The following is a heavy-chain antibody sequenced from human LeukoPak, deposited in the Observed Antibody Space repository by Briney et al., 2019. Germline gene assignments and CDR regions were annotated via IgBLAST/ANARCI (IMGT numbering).Heavy chain of an antibody. CDR2: FDPEDGET. V-gene: IGHV1-24*01. CDR1: GYTLTELS. D-gene: IGHD3-10*01. J-gene: IGHJ3*02. Sequence: ASVKVSCKVSGYTLTELSMHWVRQAPGKGLEWMGGFDPEDGETIYAQRFQGRVTMTEDTSTDTAYMELSSLRSEDTAVYYCATDGSGTHDAFDIWGQGTMVTVSS. CDR3: ATDGSGTHDAFDI.